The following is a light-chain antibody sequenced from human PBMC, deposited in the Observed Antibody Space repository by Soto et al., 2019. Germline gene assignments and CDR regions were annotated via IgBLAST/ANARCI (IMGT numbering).Light chain of an antibody. CDR2: GAS. Sequence: EIVLTQSPSTLSLSPGERATLSCRASQIVGGDTLAWFQQRPGQAPRLVIYGASNRAAGIPDRFSGSGSGTDFTLTVSRLEPEDFAVYYCQQYHWAPDTFGQGTRLEIK. V-gene: IGKV3-20*01. CDR3: QQYHWAPDT. CDR1: QIVGGDT. J-gene: IGKJ5*01.